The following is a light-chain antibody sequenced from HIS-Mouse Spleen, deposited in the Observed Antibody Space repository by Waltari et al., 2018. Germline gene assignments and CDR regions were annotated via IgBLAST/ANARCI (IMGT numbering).Light chain of an antibody. V-gene: IGLV2-14*03. CDR1: SSDVGGYNY. CDR2: DVS. J-gene: IGLJ1*01. Sequence: QSALTQPASVSGSPGQSIPISCTGTSSDVGGYNYVSGYQQHPGKAPKLMIYDVSNRPSGVSNRFSGSKSGNTASLTISGLQAEDEADYYCSSYTSSSIYVFGTGTKVTVL. CDR3: SSYTSSSIYV.